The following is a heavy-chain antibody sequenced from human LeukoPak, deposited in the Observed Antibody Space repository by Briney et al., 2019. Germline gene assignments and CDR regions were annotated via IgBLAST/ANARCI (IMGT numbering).Heavy chain of an antibody. V-gene: IGHV4-61*01. Sequence: SETLSLTCSVSGVSVSSGSYYGSWIRQPPGKGLEWIGYIYYSGSTAYHPSLKSRVTISEDTSKNQFSLKLSSVTAADTAVYYCASLTYYYDSSGHSNWFDPWGQGTLVTVSS. J-gene: IGHJ5*02. CDR3: ASLTYYYDSSGHSNWFDP. D-gene: IGHD3-22*01. CDR2: IYYSGST. CDR1: GVSVSSGSYY.